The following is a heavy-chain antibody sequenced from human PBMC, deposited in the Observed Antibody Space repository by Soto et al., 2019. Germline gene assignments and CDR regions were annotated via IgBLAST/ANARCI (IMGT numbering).Heavy chain of an antibody. J-gene: IGHJ4*02. CDR3: ARGPPYYGSGSYYNFRYFDY. D-gene: IGHD3-10*01. Sequence: TLSLTCAVYGGSFSGYYWSWIRQPPGKGLEWIGEINHSGSTNYNPSLKSRVTISVDTSKNQFSLKLSSVTAADTAVYYCARGPPYYGSGSYYNFRYFDYWGQGTLVTVSS. CDR1: GGSFSGYY. V-gene: IGHV4-34*01. CDR2: INHSGST.